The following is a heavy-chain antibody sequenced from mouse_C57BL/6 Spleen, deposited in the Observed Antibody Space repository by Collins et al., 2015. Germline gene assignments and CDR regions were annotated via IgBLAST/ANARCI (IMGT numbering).Heavy chain of an antibody. CDR2: IDPSDSYT. CDR1: GYTFTSYW. CDR3: ARGSYYGSRGFDY. V-gene: IGHV1-69*01. D-gene: IGHD1-1*01. J-gene: IGHJ2*01. Sequence: QVQLQQPGAELVMPGASVKLSCKASGYTFTSYWMHWVKQRPGQGLEWIGEIDPSDSYTNYNQKFKGKSTLTVDKSSSTAYMQLSSLTSEDSAVYYCARGSYYGSRGFDYWGQGTTLTVSS.